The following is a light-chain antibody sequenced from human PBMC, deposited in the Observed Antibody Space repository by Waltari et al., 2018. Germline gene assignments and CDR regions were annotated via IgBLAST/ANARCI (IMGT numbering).Light chain of an antibody. CDR2: DVT. CDR3: SSYTTSSTYV. Sequence: QSALTQPASVSVSPGQSITISCTGTSSDVGGYNFVSWYQQHPGKVPKLIIYDVTKRPSGVSIRFSGSKSGNTASLTISGLQAEDEADYYCSSYTTSSTYVFGTGTKVTVL. CDR1: SSDVGGYNF. J-gene: IGLJ1*01. V-gene: IGLV2-14*03.